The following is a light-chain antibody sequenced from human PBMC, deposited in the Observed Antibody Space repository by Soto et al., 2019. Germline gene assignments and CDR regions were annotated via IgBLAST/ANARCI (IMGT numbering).Light chain of an antibody. CDR2: WAS. J-gene: IGKJ1*01. Sequence: DIVMTQSPDSLAVSLGERATINCKSSQSVLYSSNNKNHLGWYQQKPGQPPKLLIYWASTRKSGVPDRFTGSGSGTDFTLTISSLQAEDVAVYYCQQYYTTPQTFGQGTKVEIK. CDR1: QSVLYSSNNKNH. CDR3: QQYYTTPQT. V-gene: IGKV4-1*01.